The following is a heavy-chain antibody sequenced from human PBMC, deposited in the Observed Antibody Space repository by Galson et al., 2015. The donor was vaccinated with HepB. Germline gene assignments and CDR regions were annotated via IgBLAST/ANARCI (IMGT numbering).Heavy chain of an antibody. CDR3: ARADIAYCGGDCNLYWYFDL. J-gene: IGHJ2*01. V-gene: IGHV1-69*13. CDR2: IIPIFGTA. CDR1: GGTFSSYA. Sequence: SVKVSCKASGGTFSSYAISWVRQAPGQGLEWMGGIIPIFGTANYAQKFQGRVTITADESTSTAYMELSSLRSEDTAVYYCARADIAYCGGDCNLYWYFDLWGRGTLVTVSS. D-gene: IGHD2-21*02.